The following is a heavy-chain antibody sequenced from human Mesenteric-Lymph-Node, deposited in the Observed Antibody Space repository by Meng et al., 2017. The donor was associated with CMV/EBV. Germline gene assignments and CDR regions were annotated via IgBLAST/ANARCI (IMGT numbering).Heavy chain of an antibody. D-gene: IGHD6-19*01. J-gene: IGHJ6*02. V-gene: IGHV3-23*01. Sequence: SLKISCAASGFTFSSYAMSWVRQAPGKGLEWLSGISGSGGSTYYADSVKGRFTISRDNSKNTMYLQMNSLRAEDTAVYYCARGDSSANGDYYYGMDVWGQGTSVTVSS. CDR2: ISGSGGST. CDR1: GFTFSSYA. CDR3: ARGDSSANGDYYYGMDV.